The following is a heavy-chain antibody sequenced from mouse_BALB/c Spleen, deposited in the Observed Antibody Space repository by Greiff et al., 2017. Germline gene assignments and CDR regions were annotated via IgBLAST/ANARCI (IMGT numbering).Heavy chain of an antibody. J-gene: IGHJ2*01. CDR1: GYTFTSYT. CDR3: ARDYGNYNYFDY. Sequence: QVHVKQSGAELARPGASVKMSCKASGYTFTSYTMHWVKQRPGQGLEWIGYINPSSGYTNYNQKFKDKATLTADKSSSTAYMQLSSLTSEDSAVYYCARDYGNYNYFDYWGQGTTLTVSS. D-gene: IGHD2-1*01. V-gene: IGHV1-4*01. CDR2: INPSSGYT.